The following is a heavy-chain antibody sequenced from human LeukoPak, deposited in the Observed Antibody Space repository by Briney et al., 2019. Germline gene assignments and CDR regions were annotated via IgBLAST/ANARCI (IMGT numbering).Heavy chain of an antibody. D-gene: IGHD1-14*01. CDR3: ARAGYDAFDI. J-gene: IGHJ3*02. CDR2: IKQDGSEK. Sequence: AGGSLRLSCAASGFIFNNYWMSWVRQAPGKGLEWVVNIKQDGSEKYSVDSVKGRFTISRDNAKNSLYLQMNSLRAEDTAVYYCARAGYDAFDIWGQGTMVTVSS. V-gene: IGHV3-7*03. CDR1: GFIFNNYW.